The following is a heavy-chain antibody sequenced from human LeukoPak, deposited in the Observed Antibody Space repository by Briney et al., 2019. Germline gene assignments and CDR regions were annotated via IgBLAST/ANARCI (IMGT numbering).Heavy chain of an antibody. Sequence: GASVKVSCKASGGTFSSYAISWVRQAPGQGLEWMGGIIPIFGTANYAQKFQGRVTITTDESTSTAYMELSSLRSEDTAVYYCARGGVYCSSTSCYFDYWGQGTLVTVSS. CDR2: IIPIFGTA. CDR1: GGTFSSYA. CDR3: ARGGVYCSSTSCYFDY. V-gene: IGHV1-69*05. D-gene: IGHD2-2*01. J-gene: IGHJ4*02.